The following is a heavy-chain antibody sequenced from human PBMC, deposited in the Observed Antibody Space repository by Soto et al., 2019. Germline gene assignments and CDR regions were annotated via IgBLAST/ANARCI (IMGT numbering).Heavy chain of an antibody. CDR2: IYYRGST. CDR3: ARRSGYYDSSGYAFDI. J-gene: IGHJ3*02. D-gene: IGHD3-22*01. CDR1: GGSISSSRYY. Sequence: QLQLQESGPGLVKPSETLSLTCTVSGGSISSSRYYWGWIRQPPGKGLEWIGSIYYRGSTYYNPSLTSRVTISVETSENQFSLKVSSVTAADTAVYYGARRSGYYDSSGYAFDIWGQGTMVTVSS. V-gene: IGHV4-39*01.